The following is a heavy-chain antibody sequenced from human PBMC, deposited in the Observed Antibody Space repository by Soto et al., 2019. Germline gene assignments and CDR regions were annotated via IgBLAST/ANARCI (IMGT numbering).Heavy chain of an antibody. Sequence: SETLSLPCAVYGGSFSGYYWGWIRQPPGKGLEWIGSIYHSGSTYYNPSLKSRVTISVDTSKNQFSLKLSSVTAADTAVYYCAREISAAENNWFDPWGQGTLVTVSS. D-gene: IGHD6-13*01. V-gene: IGHV4-38-2*02. CDR2: IYHSGST. J-gene: IGHJ5*02. CDR1: GGSFSGYY. CDR3: AREISAAENNWFDP.